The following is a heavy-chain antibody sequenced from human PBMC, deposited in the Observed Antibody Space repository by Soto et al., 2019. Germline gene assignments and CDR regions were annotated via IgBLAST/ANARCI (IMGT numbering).Heavy chain of an antibody. CDR2: IYPGDSDT. V-gene: IGHV5-51*01. J-gene: IGHJ4*02. CDR3: ATQWNYYDSSGKGDLVEFDY. D-gene: IGHD3-22*01. Sequence: LGESLKISCKGSGYSFTSYWIGWVRQMPGKGLEWMGIIYPGDSDTRYSPSFQGQVTISADKSISTAYLQWSSLKASDTAMYYCATQWNYYDSSGKGDLVEFDYWGQGTLVTVSS. CDR1: GYSFTSYW.